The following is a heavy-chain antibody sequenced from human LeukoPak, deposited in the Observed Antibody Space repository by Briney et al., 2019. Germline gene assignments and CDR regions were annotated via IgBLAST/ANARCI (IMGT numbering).Heavy chain of an antibody. Sequence: ASVKVSCKASGYTFTGYYMHWVRQAPGQGLEWLGWINPKSGAADYAQQFRGRVTMTRDTSINTDYMEMKRVTSDDTAVYYCAGGAEAETSPLDFWGQGTLVIVS. CDR2: INPKSGAA. CDR1: GYTFTGYY. J-gene: IGHJ4*02. V-gene: IGHV1-2*02. D-gene: IGHD6-13*01. CDR3: AGGAEAETSPLDF.